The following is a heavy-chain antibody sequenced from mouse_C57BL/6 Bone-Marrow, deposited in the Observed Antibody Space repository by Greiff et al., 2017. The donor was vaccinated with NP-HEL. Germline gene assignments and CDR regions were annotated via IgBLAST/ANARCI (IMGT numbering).Heavy chain of an antibody. J-gene: IGHJ1*03. CDR3: ARDYGSTDWYFDV. V-gene: IGHV1-22*01. CDR1: GYTFTDYN. Sequence: EVQLQQSGPELVKPGASVKMSCKASGYTFTDYNMHWVKQSHGKSLEWIGYINPNNGGTSYNQKFKGKATLTVNKSSSTAYMELRSLTSEESAVYYCARDYGSTDWYFDVWGTGTTVTVSS. D-gene: IGHD1-1*01. CDR2: INPNNGGT.